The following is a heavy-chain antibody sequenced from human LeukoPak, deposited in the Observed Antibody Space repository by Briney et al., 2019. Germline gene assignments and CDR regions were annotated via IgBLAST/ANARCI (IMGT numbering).Heavy chain of an antibody. CDR1: EFTFSNYV. Sequence: GGSLRLSCAASEFTFSNYVMNWVRQAPGKGLEWVSSIRQSGDITYYADSVKGRFTISRDNSKNTLYLQMNSLRAEDTAVYYCARGVDYYENSGTIDYWGQGTLVTVSS. CDR3: ARGVDYYENSGTIDY. D-gene: IGHD3-22*01. CDR2: IRQSGDIT. V-gene: IGHV3-23*01. J-gene: IGHJ4*02.